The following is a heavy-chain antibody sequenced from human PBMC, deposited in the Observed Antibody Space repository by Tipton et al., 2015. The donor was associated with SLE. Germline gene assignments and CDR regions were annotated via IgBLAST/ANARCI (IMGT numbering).Heavy chain of an antibody. CDR1: GYSISSGYY. CDR2: IYHSGST. CDR3: ASSFPSPLNSYGQGTFDY. V-gene: IGHV4-38-2*01. Sequence: TLSLTCAVSGYSISSGYYWGWIRQHPGKGLEWIGSIYHSGSTYYNPSLKSRVTISVDTSKNQFSLKLRSVTAADTAVYYCASSFPSPLNSYGQGTFDYWGQGTLFTVSS. D-gene: IGHD5-18*01. J-gene: IGHJ4*02.